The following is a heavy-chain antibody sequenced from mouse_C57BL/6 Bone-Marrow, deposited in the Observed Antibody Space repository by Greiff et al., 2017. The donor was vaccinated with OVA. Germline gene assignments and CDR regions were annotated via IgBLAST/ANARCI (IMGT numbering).Heavy chain of an antibody. Sequence: VQLKESGPGLVKPSQSLSLTCSVSGYSITSGYYWYWIRQFPGNKLEWMGYISYDGSNNYNQSLKNRISITRDTSKNQFFLKLNSVTTADTATEYCAGVAETPYFDYWGQGTTLTVSS. J-gene: IGHJ2*01. CDR2: ISYDGSN. CDR3: AGVAETPYFDY. D-gene: IGHD6-2*01. CDR1: GYSITSGYY. V-gene: IGHV3-6*01.